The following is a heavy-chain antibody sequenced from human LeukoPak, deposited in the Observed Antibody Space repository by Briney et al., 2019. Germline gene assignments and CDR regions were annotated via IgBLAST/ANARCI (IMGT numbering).Heavy chain of an antibody. CDR3: ARHPSGSSFDY. CDR1: GGSIRSSSYY. V-gene: IGHV4-39*01. J-gene: IGHJ4*02. CDR2: IHYTGST. D-gene: IGHD1-26*01. Sequence: SETLSLTCSVSGGSIRSSSYYWGWIRQPPGKGLEWIGTIHYTGSTYYTPSLKSRVTVSVDTSNNQFSLKVSSVTAADTAVYYCARHPSGSSFDYWGQGTLGAVSS.